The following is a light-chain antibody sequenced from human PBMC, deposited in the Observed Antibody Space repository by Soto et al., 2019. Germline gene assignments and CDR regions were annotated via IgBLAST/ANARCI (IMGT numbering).Light chain of an antibody. V-gene: IGLV2-8*01. J-gene: IGLJ3*02. CDR2: EVN. CDR1: SSDVGHYKY. Sequence: QSALTQPPSASGAPGQSVTISCTGTSSDVGHYKYVSWYQQYPGKAPKVMIYEVNKRPSGVPDRFSGSKSGNTASLTVSGLQTEDEAHYYCSSFAGSSKLVFGGGTKLTVL. CDR3: SSFAGSSKLV.